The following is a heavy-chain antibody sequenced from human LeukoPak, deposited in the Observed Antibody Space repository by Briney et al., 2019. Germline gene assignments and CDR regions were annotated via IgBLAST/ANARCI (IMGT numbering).Heavy chain of an antibody. V-gene: IGHV1-2*02. CDR2: INPNSGGT. CDR1: GYTFTGYY. D-gene: IGHD6-13*01. J-gene: IGHJ4*02. Sequence: ASVKVSCKASGYTFTGYYMHWVRQAPGQGLEWMGWINPNSGGTNYAQKFQGRVTMTRDTSISTAYMELSRLRSDDTAAYYWQQRVNSSSPPYWGQGTLVTVSS. CDR3: QQRVNSSSPPY.